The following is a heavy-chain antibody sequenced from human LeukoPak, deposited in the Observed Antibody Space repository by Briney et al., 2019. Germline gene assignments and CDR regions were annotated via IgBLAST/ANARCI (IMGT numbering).Heavy chain of an antibody. CDR3: AREGCSSTSCYYYCYYGMDV. CDR2: ISSSGSTI. Sequence: GGSLRLSCAASGYTFSSYEMNWVRQAPGKGLEWVSYISSSGSTIYYADSVKGRFTISRDNAKNSLYLQMNSLRAEDTAVYYCAREGCSSTSCYYYCYYGMDVWGQGTTVTVSS. V-gene: IGHV3-48*03. D-gene: IGHD2-2*01. CDR1: GYTFSSYE. J-gene: IGHJ6*02.